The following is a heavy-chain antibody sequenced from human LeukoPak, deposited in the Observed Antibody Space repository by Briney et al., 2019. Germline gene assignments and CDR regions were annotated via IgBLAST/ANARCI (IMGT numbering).Heavy chain of an antibody. J-gene: IGHJ4*02. Sequence: GGSLRLSCAASGFTFSSYAMHWVRQAPGKGLEWVAVISYDGSNKYYADSVKGRFTISRDNSKNTLYLQMNSLRAEDTAVYYCARPDIVVAVAANSDYWGQGTLVTVSS. D-gene: IGHD2-15*01. CDR3: ARPDIVVAVAANSDY. CDR2: ISYDGSNK. V-gene: IGHV3-30*04. CDR1: GFTFSSYA.